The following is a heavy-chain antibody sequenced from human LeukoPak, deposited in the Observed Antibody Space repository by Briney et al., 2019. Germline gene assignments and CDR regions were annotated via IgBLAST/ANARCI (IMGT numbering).Heavy chain of an antibody. CDR1: GYSFSSYW. V-gene: IGHV5-51*01. CDR2: IYPPHSDT. CDR3: ARLASEGTFDL. D-gene: IGHD1-1*01. J-gene: IGHJ4*01. Sequence: GESLKISCKGSGYSFSSYWIGWVRQMPGKGLEWMGIIYPPHSDTRYSPSFQGQVTISADKSISTAYLQWSSLQASDTAMYYCARLASEGTFDLWGQGTLVTVSS.